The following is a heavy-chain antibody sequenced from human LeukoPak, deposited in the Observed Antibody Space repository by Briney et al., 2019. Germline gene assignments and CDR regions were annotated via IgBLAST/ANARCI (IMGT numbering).Heavy chain of an antibody. CDR3: ANTKPSIAPYYFDY. CDR2: IYSGGST. V-gene: IGHV3-66*01. D-gene: IGHD6-6*01. J-gene: IGHJ4*02. Sequence: TGGSLRLSCAASGFTVSSNYMSWVRQAPGKGLEWVSVIYSGGSTYYADSVKGRFTISRDNSKNTLYLQMNSLRAEDTAVYYCANTKPSIAPYYFDYWGQGTLVTVSS. CDR1: GFTVSSNY.